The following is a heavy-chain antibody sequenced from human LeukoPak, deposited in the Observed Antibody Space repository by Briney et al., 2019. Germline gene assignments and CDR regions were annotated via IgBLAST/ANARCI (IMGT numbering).Heavy chain of an antibody. J-gene: IGHJ6*02. Sequence: SETLSLTCTVSGGSISSYYWSWIRQPPGKGLEWIGYIYYSGSTNYNPSLKSRVTISVDTSKNQFSLKLSSVTAVDTAVYYCARTIAAAPLTLYYYGMDVWGQGTTVTVSS. D-gene: IGHD6-13*01. V-gene: IGHV4-59*01. CDR2: IYYSGST. CDR1: GGSISSYY. CDR3: ARTIAAAPLTLYYYGMDV.